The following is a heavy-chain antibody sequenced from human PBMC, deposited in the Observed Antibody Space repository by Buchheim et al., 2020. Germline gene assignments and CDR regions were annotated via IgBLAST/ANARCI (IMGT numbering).Heavy chain of an antibody. D-gene: IGHD1-26*01. CDR3: VKNSGWFNT. Sequence: EVQLVESGGGLVQPGRSLRLSCVASGFPFGNTDMSWVRQAPGKGLEWVSTISGQSDTTDYADSVRGRFTISRDNSKNTVHLQLNSLRVEDTAVYYCVKNSGWFNTWGPGTL. J-gene: IGHJ5*02. CDR2: ISGQSDTT. V-gene: IGHV3-23*04. CDR1: GFPFGNTD.